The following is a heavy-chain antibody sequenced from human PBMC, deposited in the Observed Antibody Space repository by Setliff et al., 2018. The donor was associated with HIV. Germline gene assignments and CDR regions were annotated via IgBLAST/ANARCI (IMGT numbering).Heavy chain of an antibody. CDR2: INHSGST. Sequence: LSLTCAVYGGSLNDYYWSWIRLPPGKGLEWIGEINHSGSTNYNPSLKSRVTISVDTSKNQFSLKLTSVTAADTAVYYCARDWNHYFYYMDVWGKGTTVTVS. CDR1: GGSLNDYY. V-gene: IGHV4-34*01. J-gene: IGHJ6*03. CDR3: ARDWNHYFYYMDV. D-gene: IGHD1-1*01.